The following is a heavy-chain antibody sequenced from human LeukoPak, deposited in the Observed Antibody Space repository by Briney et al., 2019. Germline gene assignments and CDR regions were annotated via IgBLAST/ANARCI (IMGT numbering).Heavy chain of an antibody. CDR3: ARGGSYTMVKNY. J-gene: IGHJ4*02. CDR2: IYYSGDT. Sequence: SETLSLTCTLSGGSISSGYYYWGWLRQPPGKGLEWIGSIYYSGDTYYNPSLKSRVTISLDTSKNQFSLRLSSVSAADTAVYYCARGGSYTMVKNYWGQGTLVTVSS. V-gene: IGHV4-39*07. D-gene: IGHD1-26*01. CDR1: GGSISSGYYY.